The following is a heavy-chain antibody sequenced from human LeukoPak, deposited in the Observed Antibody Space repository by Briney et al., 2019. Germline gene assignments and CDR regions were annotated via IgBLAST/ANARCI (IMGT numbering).Heavy chain of an antibody. CDR1: GGSISSYY. CDR2: IYYSGST. D-gene: IGHD5-24*01. Sequence: SETLSLTCTVSGGSISSYYWSWIRQPPGKGLEWIGYIYYSGSTNYNPSLKSRVTISVDTSKNQFSLKLSSVTAADTAVCYCARGGRWLQFQFDYWGQGTLVTVSS. CDR3: ARGGRWLQFQFDY. J-gene: IGHJ4*02. V-gene: IGHV4-59*01.